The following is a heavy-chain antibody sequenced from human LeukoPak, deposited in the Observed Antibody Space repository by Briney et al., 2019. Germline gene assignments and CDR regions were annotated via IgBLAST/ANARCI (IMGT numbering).Heavy chain of an antibody. CDR2: INWNGGST. V-gene: IGHV3-20*04. CDR1: GFTFDDYG. J-gene: IGHJ4*02. Sequence: PGGSLRLSCAASGFTFDDYGMSWVRQAPGKGLEWVSGINWNGGSTGYADSVKGRFTISRDNAKNSLYLQMNSLRAEDTAVYYCARDQYYGSSGYYSYWGQGTLVTVSS. CDR3: ARDQYYGSSGYYSY. D-gene: IGHD3-22*01.